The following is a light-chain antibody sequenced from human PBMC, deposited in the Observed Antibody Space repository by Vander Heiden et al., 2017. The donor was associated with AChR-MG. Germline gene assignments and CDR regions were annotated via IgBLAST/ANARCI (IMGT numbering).Light chain of an antibody. CDR1: QSVITSY. CDR2: GTS. Sequence: EIVLTQSPGTLSLSPGERATLSCRASQSVITSYLAWYQQKPGQAPRPLIFGTSSRPTGIPDRFSGSGYGTDFTLTISRREPEDSAVYYCHQYGSSDPWTFGQGTKVEIK. CDR3: HQYGSSDPWT. J-gene: IGKJ1*01. V-gene: IGKV3-20*01.